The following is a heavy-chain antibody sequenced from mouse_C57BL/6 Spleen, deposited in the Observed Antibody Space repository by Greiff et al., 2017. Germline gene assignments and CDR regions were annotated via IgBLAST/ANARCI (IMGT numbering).Heavy chain of an antibody. V-gene: IGHV2-6*01. CDR3: ARGSGYYAMDY. CDR2: IWGVGST. Sequence: QVQLQQSGPGLVAPSQSLSITCTVSGFSLTSYGVDWVRQSPGKGLEWLGVIWGVGSTNYNSALKSRLSISKDNSKSQVFLKMNSLQTDDTAMYYRARGSGYYAMDYWGQGTSVTGYS. D-gene: IGHD3-2*02. J-gene: IGHJ4*01. CDR1: GFSLTSYG.